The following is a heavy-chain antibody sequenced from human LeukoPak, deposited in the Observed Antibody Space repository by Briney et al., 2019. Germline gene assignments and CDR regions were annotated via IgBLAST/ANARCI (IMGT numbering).Heavy chain of an antibody. Sequence: GGSLRLSCAASGFTFSSYSMNWVRQAPGKGLEWVSYISSSSSTIYYADSVKGRFTISRDNSWNTLYLQMSSLRAEDTAVYYCAKALYYYGSGSYYPIDYWGQGTLVTVSS. CDR2: ISSSSSTI. CDR3: AKALYYYGSGSYYPIDY. D-gene: IGHD3-10*01. V-gene: IGHV3-48*01. CDR1: GFTFSSYS. J-gene: IGHJ4*02.